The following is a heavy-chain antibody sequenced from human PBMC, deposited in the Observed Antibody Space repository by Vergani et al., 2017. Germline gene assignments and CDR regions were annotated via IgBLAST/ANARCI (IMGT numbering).Heavy chain of an antibody. CDR1: GGSFSGYY. Sequence: QVQLQQWGAGLLKPSETLSLTCAVYGGSFSGYYWSWIRQPPGKGLEWIGEINHSGSTNYNPSLKSRVTISVDTSKNQFSLKLRSVTAADTAVYYCARGSGEDWFDPWGQGTLVTVSS. CDR2: INHSGST. J-gene: IGHJ5*02. CDR3: ARGSGEDWFDP. V-gene: IGHV4-34*01.